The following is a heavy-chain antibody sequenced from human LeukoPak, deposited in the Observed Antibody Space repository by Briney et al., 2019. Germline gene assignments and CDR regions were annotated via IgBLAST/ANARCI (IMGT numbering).Heavy chain of an antibody. J-gene: IGHJ4*02. D-gene: IGHD3-22*01. CDR2: IIPIFGTA. V-gene: IGHV1-69*05. CDR3: ARANSHYYDSSGYPDY. Sequence: ASVKVSCKASGYTFTGYYIHWVRQAPGQGLEWMGGIIPIFGTANYAQRFQGRVTITTDESTSTAYMELSSLRSEDTAVYYCARANSHYYDSSGYPDYWGQGTLVTVSS. CDR1: GYTFTGYY.